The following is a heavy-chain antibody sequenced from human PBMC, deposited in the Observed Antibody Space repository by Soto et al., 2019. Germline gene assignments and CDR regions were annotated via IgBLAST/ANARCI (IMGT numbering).Heavy chain of an antibody. CDR2: IYYSGST. J-gene: IGHJ2*01. Sequence: QVQLQESGPGLVKPSETLSLTCTVSGGSISSYYWSWIRQPPGKGLEWIGYIYYSGSTNYNPSLKSRVTISVDTSKNQVALKRNSVTAADTAVYFCARDRGGSGWYGGGYFDLWGRGTLVTVSS. CDR1: GGSISSYY. CDR3: ARDRGGSGWYGGGYFDL. V-gene: IGHV4-59*01. D-gene: IGHD6-19*01.